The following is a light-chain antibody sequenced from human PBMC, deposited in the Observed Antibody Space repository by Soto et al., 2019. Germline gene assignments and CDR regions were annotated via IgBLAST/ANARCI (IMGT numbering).Light chain of an antibody. CDR1: YSDIGTYDS. CDR2: GVN. CDR3: TSYTRDTTYV. V-gene: IGLV2-14*01. Sequence: QSALTQPASVSVSPGQSITFSCTGTYSDIGTYDSVSWYQHHPGRAPKLLIFGVNRRPSGISYRFSASKSGNTASLTISGLQAEDEADYYCTSYTRDTTYVFGTGTKV. J-gene: IGLJ1*01.